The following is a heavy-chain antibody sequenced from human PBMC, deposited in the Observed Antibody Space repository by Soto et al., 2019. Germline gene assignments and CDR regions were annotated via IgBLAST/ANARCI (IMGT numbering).Heavy chain of an antibody. J-gene: IGHJ4*02. CDR1: GFTFSSYE. CDR3: ARVSGDYYNSSSCFDY. CDR2: SSSSCSSI. Sequence: PGGSLRLSCAASGFTFSSYEMNWVRQAQGTGLELVSYSSSSCSSIYYSDSVKGRFITARDNVKNSLYLQMNSLRTEDTAVYYCARVSGDYYNSSSCFDYWGQGTLVTVSS. V-gene: IGHV3-48*03. D-gene: IGHD3-22*01.